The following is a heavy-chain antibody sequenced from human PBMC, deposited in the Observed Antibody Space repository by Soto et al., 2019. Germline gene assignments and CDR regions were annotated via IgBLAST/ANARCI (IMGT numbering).Heavy chain of an antibody. D-gene: IGHD6-19*01. CDR3: ARVRRSRWVWCDP. CDR1: GYTFTSYD. V-gene: IGHV1-8*02. J-gene: IGHJ5*02. CDR2: MNPNSGNT. Sequence: QVELVQSGAEVKKPGASVKVSCKASGYTFTSYDINWMRQATGQGLEWMGWMNPNSGNTGYAQKFQGRVTMTRNTSISTAYMELSSLRSEDTAVYYCARVRRSRWVWCDPWGQGTLVTVSS.